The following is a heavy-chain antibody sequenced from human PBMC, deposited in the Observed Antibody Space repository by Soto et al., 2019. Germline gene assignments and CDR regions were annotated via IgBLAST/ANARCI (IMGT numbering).Heavy chain of an antibody. Sequence: QVQLVESGGGVVQPGRSLRLSCAASGFTFSSYGMHWVRQAPGKGLEWVAVIWYDGSNKYYADSVKGRFTISRDNSKNTLYLQMNSLRAEDTAVYYCANGYYDFRSGYPTYWGQGTLVTVSS. V-gene: IGHV3-33*06. CDR1: GFTFSSYG. D-gene: IGHD3-3*01. J-gene: IGHJ4*02. CDR3: ANGYYDFRSGYPTY. CDR2: IWYDGSNK.